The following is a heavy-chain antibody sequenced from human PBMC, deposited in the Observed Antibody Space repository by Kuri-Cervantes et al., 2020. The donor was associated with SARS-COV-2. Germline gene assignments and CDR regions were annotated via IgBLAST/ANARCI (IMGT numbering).Heavy chain of an antibody. Sequence: SQTLSLTCAVDGGSFGAYYWSWIRQPPGKGLEWIGSIYYSGSTYYNPSLKSRVTISVDTSKNQFSLKLSSVTAADTAVYYCARFPHFDYWGQGTLVTVSS. V-gene: IGHV4-34*01. CDR1: GGSFGAYY. J-gene: IGHJ4*02. CDR3: ARFPHFDY. CDR2: IYYSGST.